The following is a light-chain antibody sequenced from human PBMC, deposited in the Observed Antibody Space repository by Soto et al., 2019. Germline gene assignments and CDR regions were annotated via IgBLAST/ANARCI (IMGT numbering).Light chain of an antibody. CDR2: RDN. V-gene: IGLV1-47*01. J-gene: IGLJ3*02. CDR1: SSNIGSNY. Sequence: QSVLTQPPSASGTPGQRVTISCSRSSSNIGSNYVFWYQQLPGTAPKLLIYRDNQRPSGVPDRFSGSKSDTSASLAISGLRSEDEGDYYGAAWDDSLSAWVFGGGTKVTVL. CDR3: AAWDDSLSAWV.